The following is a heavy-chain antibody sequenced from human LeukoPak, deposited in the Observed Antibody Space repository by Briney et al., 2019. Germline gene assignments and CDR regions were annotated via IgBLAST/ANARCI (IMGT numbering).Heavy chain of an antibody. CDR1: GESFSGYY. D-gene: IGHD6-6*01. Sequence: PSETLSLTCAVYGESFSGYYWTWIRQPPGKGLEWIGEINQSGSINYNPSLKSRVTISLDTSKNQFSLKLSSVTAADTAVYYCARESSIAARPAVDPWGQGTLVTVSS. CDR2: INQSGSI. V-gene: IGHV4-34*01. J-gene: IGHJ5*02. CDR3: ARESSIAARPAVDP.